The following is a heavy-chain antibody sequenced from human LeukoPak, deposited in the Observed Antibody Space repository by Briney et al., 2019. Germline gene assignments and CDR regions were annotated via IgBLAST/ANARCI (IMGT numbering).Heavy chain of an antibody. CDR1: GFTFSSYS. J-gene: IGHJ4*02. CDR2: ISSSSSYI. Sequence: GGSLRLSCAASGFTFSSYSMTWVRQAPGKGLEWVSSISSSSSYIYYADSVKGRFTISRDNAKNSLYLQMNSLRAEDTAVYYCARDFDYYDSSGYYTNYWGQGTLVTVSS. CDR3: ARDFDYYDSSGYYTNY. V-gene: IGHV3-21*01. D-gene: IGHD3-22*01.